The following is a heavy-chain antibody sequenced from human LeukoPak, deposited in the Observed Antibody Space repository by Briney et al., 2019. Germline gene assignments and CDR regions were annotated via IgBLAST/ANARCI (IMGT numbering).Heavy chain of an antibody. CDR2: ISGSGGST. CDR1: GFTFSSYA. D-gene: IGHD2-2*02. J-gene: IGHJ6*02. V-gene: IGHV3-23*01. CDR3: AKEEGIVVVPAAILVHYGMDV. Sequence: PGGSLRLSCAASGFTFSSYAMRWVRQAPGKGLEWVSAISGSGGSTYYADSVKGRFTISRDNSKNTLYLQMNSLRAEDTAVYYCAKEEGIVVVPAAILVHYGMDVWGQETTVTVSS.